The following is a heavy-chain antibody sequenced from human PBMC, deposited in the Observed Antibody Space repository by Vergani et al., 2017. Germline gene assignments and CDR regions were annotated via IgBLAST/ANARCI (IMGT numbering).Heavy chain of an antibody. CDR3: AAPSSGQTYYYGMDV. J-gene: IGHJ6*02. CDR2: IWYDGSNK. D-gene: IGHD3-22*01. CDR1: GFTFSSYG. V-gene: IGHV3-33*01. Sequence: QVQLVESGGGVVQPGRSLRLSCAASGFTFSSYGMHWVRQAPGKGLEWVAVIWYDGSNKYYADSVKGRFTISRDNSKNTLYLQMNSLRDEDTAVYYCAAPSSGQTYYYGMDVWGQGP.